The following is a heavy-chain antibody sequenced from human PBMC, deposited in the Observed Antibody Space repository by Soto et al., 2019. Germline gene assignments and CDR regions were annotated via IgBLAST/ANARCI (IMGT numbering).Heavy chain of an antibody. V-gene: IGHV4-31*02. J-gene: IGHJ4*02. CDR3: SRGRGSTPLRD. Sequence: SETLSLTCSVSGDSMSTGGYYWTWIRQHPGKGLEWIGHIYTTGTTYYSPSLKSQVTMSIDKSSNRFSLNLNSVTAADTAVYYCSRGRGSTPLRDWGPGALVTVS. CDR2: IYTTGTT. D-gene: IGHD6-13*01. CDR1: GDSMSTGGYY.